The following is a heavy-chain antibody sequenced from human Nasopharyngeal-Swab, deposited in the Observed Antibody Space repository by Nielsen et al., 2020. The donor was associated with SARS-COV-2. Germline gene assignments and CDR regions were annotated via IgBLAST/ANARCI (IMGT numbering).Heavy chain of an antibody. J-gene: IGHJ5*02. CDR2: IIPIFGTA. CDR3: ARAGWRRGGSFEYYYESSGYEWFVP. D-gene: IGHD3-22*01. Sequence: SVKVSCKASGGTFSSYDISWVRQAPGQGLEWMGGIIPIFGTANYAQKFQGRVTITADESTSTAYMELSSLRSEDTAVYYCARAGWRRGGSFEYYYESSGYEWFVPWGQGTLVTVSS. V-gene: IGHV1-69*13. CDR1: GGTFSSYD.